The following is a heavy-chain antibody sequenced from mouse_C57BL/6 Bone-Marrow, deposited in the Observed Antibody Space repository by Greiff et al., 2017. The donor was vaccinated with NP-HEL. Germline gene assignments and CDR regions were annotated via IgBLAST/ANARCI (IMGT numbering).Heavy chain of an antibody. CDR1: GYSFTSCYY. CDR3: ARGDTVVAGDY. D-gene: IGHD1-1*01. Sequence: EVHLVESGPGLVKPSQSLSLSCSVTGYSFTSCYYWNLIRQLPGNKLEWMGYISYDGSTNYNPSLKNRITITRDTSKNQFFLWLNSVSTEDTATDYCARGDTVVAGDYWGQGTTLTVSS. J-gene: IGHJ2*01. CDR2: ISYDGST. V-gene: IGHV3-6*01.